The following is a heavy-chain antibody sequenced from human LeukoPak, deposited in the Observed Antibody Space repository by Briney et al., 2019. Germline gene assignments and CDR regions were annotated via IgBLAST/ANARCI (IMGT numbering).Heavy chain of an antibody. Sequence: GGSLRLSCAASGFSFSTYNMNWVRQAPGKGLEWVSYISSSSATNYADSVKGRFTVSRDNAKKSLYLQMNSLRAEDTAVYYCARDFGGDIVATCFDYWGQGTLVTVSS. J-gene: IGHJ4*02. CDR2: ISSSSAT. D-gene: IGHD5-12*01. V-gene: IGHV3-48*04. CDR1: GFSFSTYN. CDR3: ARDFGGDIVATCFDY.